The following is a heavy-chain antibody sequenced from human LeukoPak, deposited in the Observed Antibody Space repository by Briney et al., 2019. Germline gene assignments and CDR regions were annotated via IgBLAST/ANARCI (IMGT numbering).Heavy chain of an antibody. J-gene: IGHJ3*02. CDR1: GGSISSGGYS. V-gene: IGHV4-30-4*07. D-gene: IGHD1-26*01. Sequence: SETLSLTCAVSGGSISSGGYSWSWIRQPPGKGLEWIGYIYYSGSTYYNPSLKSRVTISVDTSKNQFSLKLSSVTAADTAVYYCARSPWKWELEHDAFDIWGQGTMVTVSS. CDR2: IYYSGST. CDR3: ARSPWKWELEHDAFDI.